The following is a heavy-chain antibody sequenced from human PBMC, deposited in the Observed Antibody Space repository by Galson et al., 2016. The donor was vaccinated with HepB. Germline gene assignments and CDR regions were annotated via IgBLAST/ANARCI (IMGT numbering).Heavy chain of an antibody. D-gene: IGHD6-25*01. CDR1: GYESTPYG. CDR2: ISVSSAAT. CDR3: ATEGTAGAPPPMDV. J-gene: IGHJ6*02. V-gene: IGHV1-18*01. Sequence: SCKASGYESTPYGINWLRLAPGQGLEWVGWISVSSAATYYAQKFQDRVTMTRDRSTTTAYMELRSLTSDDTAVYYCATEGTAGAPPPMDVWGQGTMVTVSS.